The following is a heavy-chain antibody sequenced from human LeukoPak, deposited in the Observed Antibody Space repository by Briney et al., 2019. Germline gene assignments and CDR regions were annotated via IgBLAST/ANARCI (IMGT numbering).Heavy chain of an antibody. V-gene: IGHV1-69*04. CDR2: IIPILGIA. CDR3: ARDIPQPDAFDI. D-gene: IGHD6-13*01. CDR1: GGTFSSYA. Sequence: ASVKVSCKASGGTFSSYAISWVRQAPGQGLEWMGRIIPILGIANYAQKFQGRVTITADKSTSTAYMELSSLRSEETAVYYCARDIPQPDAFDIWGQGTMVTVSS. J-gene: IGHJ3*02.